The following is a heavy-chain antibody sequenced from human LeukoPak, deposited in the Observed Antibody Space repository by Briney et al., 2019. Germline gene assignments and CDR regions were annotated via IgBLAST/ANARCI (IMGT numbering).Heavy chain of an antibody. CDR2: INWNGGST. V-gene: IGHV3-20*04. CDR1: GFTFDDYG. J-gene: IGHJ6*03. Sequence: GGSLRLSCAASGFTFDDYGMSWVRHAPGKGLEWVSGINWNGGSTGYADSVKGRFTISRDNAKNSLYLQMNSLRAEDTALYYCARVTEYYYYMDVWGKGTTVTVSS. D-gene: IGHD4-23*01. CDR3: ARVTEYYYYMDV.